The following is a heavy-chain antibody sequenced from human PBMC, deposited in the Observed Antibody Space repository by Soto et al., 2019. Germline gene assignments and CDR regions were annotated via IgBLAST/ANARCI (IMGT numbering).Heavy chain of an antibody. D-gene: IGHD3-10*01. J-gene: IGHJ4*02. V-gene: IGHV4-4*02. CDR1: GGSISSSNW. CDR2: MYHSGST. CDR3: ARVRYYYGSGSYLFDY. Sequence: QVQLQESGPGLVKPSGTLSLTCAVSGGSISSSNWWSWVRQPPGKGLERIGEMYHSGSTNYNPSLKSRVTISVDKSKNQFSLKLSSVTAADTAVYYCARVRYYYGSGSYLFDYWGQGTLVTVSS.